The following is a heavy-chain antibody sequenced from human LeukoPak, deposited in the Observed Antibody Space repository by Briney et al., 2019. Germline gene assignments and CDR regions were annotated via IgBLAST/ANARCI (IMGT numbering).Heavy chain of an antibody. J-gene: IGHJ4*02. CDR2: IYYSGST. CDR1: GGSISSGGYY. D-gene: IGHD3/OR15-3a*01. V-gene: IGHV4-31*03. CDR3: ARGLGWGSPFDY. Sequence: SETLSLTCTVSGGSISSGGYYWSWIRQHPGKGLEWIGYIYYSGSTYYNPSLKSRVTISVDTSKNQFSLKLSSVTAADTAVYYCARGLGWGSPFDYWGQGTLVTVSS.